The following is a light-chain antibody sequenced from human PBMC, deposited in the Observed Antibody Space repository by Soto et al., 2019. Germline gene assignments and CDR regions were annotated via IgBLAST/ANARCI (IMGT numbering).Light chain of an antibody. V-gene: IGKV4-1*01. CDR3: QQYYSLQYT. J-gene: IGKJ2*01. CDR2: WAS. Sequence: DIVMTQSPDYLAVSLGERATINCKSSQSVLHSSNNKNYLAWYQQKPGQPPKLLIYWASTRESGVPDRFSGSGSGTDFTLTISRLQAEVVAVYYSQQYYSLQYTFGQGTKMAIK. CDR1: QSVLHSSNNKNY.